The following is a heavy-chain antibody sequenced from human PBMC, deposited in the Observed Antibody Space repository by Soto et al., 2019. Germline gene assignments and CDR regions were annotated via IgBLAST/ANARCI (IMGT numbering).Heavy chain of an antibody. CDR3: ARGRWDRSGWYFDS. CDR1: EFTVSSFA. Sequence: EVQVLESGGGLVQPGGSLRLSCAASEFTVSSFAMTWVRQAPGKGLEWVSVISSTDGDTYYADSVKGRFTISRDNYKNTLSLQMSSLRAEDTALYYCARGRWDRSGWYFDSWGQGTMVTVSS. CDR2: ISSTDGDT. V-gene: IGHV3-23*01. J-gene: IGHJ4*02. D-gene: IGHD6-19*01.